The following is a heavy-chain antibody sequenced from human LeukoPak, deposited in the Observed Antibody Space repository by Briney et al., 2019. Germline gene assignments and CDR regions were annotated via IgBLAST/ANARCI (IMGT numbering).Heavy chain of an antibody. Sequence: PSQTLSLTXTVSGGSISSGDYYWRWIRQPPGTGLEWIGYIYYSGSTYYNPSLKSRVTISVDTSKNQFSLKLSSVTAADTAVYYCARGGFGSAYATSNWFDPWGQGTLVTVSS. CDR2: IYYSGST. CDR3: ARGGFGSAYATSNWFDP. V-gene: IGHV4-30-4*08. CDR1: GGSISSGDYY. J-gene: IGHJ5*02. D-gene: IGHD2-2*01.